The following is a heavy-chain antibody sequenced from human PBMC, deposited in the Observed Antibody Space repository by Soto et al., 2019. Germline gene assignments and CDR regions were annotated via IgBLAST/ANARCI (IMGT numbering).Heavy chain of an antibody. J-gene: IGHJ6*02. V-gene: IGHV1-69*12. CDR3: ARGDSSGYYYDRFAFDYGMDV. CDR1: GGTFSSYA. Sequence: QVQLVQSGAEVKKPGSSVKVSCKASGGTFSSYAISWVRQAPGQGLEWMGGIIPIFGTANYAQKFQGRVTITADESTSTAYMELSSLRSEDTAVYYCARGDSSGYYYDRFAFDYGMDVWGQGTTVTVSS. D-gene: IGHD3-22*01. CDR2: IIPIFGTA.